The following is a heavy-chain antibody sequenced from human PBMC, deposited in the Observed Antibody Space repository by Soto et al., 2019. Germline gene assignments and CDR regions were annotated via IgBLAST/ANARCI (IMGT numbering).Heavy chain of an antibody. D-gene: IGHD3-3*01. CDR2: ISYDGSNK. CDR1: GFTFSSYA. CDR3: ARVGAVDVDY. V-gene: IGHV3-30-3*01. J-gene: IGHJ4*02. Sequence: GGSLRLSCAASGFTFSSYAMHWVRQAPGKGLEWVAVISYDGSNKYYADSVKGRFTISRDNSKNTLYLQMNSLRAEDTAVYYCARVGAVDVDYWGQGTLVTVSS.